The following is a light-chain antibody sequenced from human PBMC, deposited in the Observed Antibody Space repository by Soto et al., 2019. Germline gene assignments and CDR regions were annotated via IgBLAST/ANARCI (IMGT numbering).Light chain of an antibody. V-gene: IGKV3-11*01. CDR2: DAS. CDR1: HNINSY. CDR3: QQRSNWWT. Sequence: EIVLTQSPATLSLSPGERATLSCRASHNINSYLAWYQQKPGQAPRLLIYDASNRATGIPARFSGSGSGTDFTLTISSPEPEDFAVYYCQQRSNWWTFGQGTKVEIK. J-gene: IGKJ1*01.